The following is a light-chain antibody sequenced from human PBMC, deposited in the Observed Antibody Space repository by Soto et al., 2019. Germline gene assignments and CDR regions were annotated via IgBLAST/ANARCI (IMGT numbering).Light chain of an antibody. V-gene: IGKV3-20*01. J-gene: IGKJ1*01. CDR3: QQYGSSPRT. Sequence: EIVLTQSPGTLSLSPGERATLSCRASQSVSSSYLAWYQQTPGQAPRLLIYGASSRATGIPDRFSGSGSGKDFTLTISRLDPEVFAFYCWQQYGSSPRTFGQGTKVEIK. CDR1: QSVSSSY. CDR2: GAS.